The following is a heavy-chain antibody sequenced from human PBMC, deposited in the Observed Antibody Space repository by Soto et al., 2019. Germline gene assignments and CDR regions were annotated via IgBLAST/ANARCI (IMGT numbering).Heavy chain of an antibody. CDR1: GYTFSDFD. CDR2: MNAKSGDT. Sequence: ASVKVSCKASGYTFSDFDINWLRQAAGQGPEWMGWMNAKSGDTFSAQRLQGKFNMTWDTSLSTAYMEVGSLTSDDAAIYYCARGNPFNYAGFDVWGQGTTVTVSS. D-gene: IGHD3-16*01. V-gene: IGHV1-8*01. J-gene: IGHJ6*02. CDR3: ARGNPFNYAGFDV.